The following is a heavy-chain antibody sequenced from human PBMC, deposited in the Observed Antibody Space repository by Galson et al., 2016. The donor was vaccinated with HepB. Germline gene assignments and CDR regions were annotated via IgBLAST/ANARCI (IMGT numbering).Heavy chain of an antibody. D-gene: IGHD3-10*01. CDR2: ISAYNGDT. Sequence: SVKVSCKASGYTFTNYGISRVRQAPGQGLEWMGWISAYNGDTSYAQKLQGRVTMTTDTSTSTAYMELRRLRSVDTAVYYCARGCYASGRSDFDYWGQGTLVTVSS. V-gene: IGHV1-18*01. CDR3: ARGCYASGRSDFDY. J-gene: IGHJ4*02. CDR1: GYTFTNYG.